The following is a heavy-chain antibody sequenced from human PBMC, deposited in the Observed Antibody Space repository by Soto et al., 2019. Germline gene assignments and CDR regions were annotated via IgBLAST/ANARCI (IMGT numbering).Heavy chain of an antibody. CDR3: AKDFLTGYYIAFDY. CDR1: GFTLSNYA. CDR2: INGGGTST. Sequence: LRLSCAASGFTLSNYAMSWVRQSPGEELEWVSTINGGGTSTYYAASVKGRFAISRDSSKNTLYLQMNSLRAEDTALYYCAKDFLTGYYIAFDYWGQGTLVTVSS. V-gene: IGHV3-23*01. D-gene: IGHD3-9*01. J-gene: IGHJ4*02.